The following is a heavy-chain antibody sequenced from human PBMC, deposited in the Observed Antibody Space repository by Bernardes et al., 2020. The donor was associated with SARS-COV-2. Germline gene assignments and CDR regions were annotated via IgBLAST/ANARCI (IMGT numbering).Heavy chain of an antibody. Sequence: GGSLRLSCAASGFSFSSYWMHWVRQAPGKGLVWVSRINSDGSNTAYADSVKGRFTISRDNAKNTLYLQMNSLRAEDTAVYYCARQVGGSGSNNWGQGTLGTVAS. CDR2: INSDGSNT. CDR1: GFSFSSYW. D-gene: IGHD6-19*01. J-gene: IGHJ4*02. CDR3: ARQVGGSGSNN. V-gene: IGHV3-74*01.